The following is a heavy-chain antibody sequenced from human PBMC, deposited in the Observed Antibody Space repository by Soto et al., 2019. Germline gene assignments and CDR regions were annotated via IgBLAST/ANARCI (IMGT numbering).Heavy chain of an antibody. CDR1: GFTFSDYY. CDR3: ASTIVVVPAAIEDY. J-gene: IGHJ4*02. Sequence: QVQLVESGGGLVKPGGSLRLSCAASGFTFSDYYMSWIRQAPGKGLEWVSYISSSGSTIYYADSVKGRFTISRDNAKNSLYLQMNSLRAGVTAVYYCASTIVVVPAAIEDYWGQGTLVTVSS. D-gene: IGHD2-2*01. V-gene: IGHV3-11*01. CDR2: ISSSGSTI.